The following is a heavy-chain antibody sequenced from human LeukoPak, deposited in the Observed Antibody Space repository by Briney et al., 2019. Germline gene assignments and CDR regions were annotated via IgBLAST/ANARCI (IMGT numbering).Heavy chain of an antibody. CDR3: ASDRIEVDAFDI. CDR1: GGSISSGSYF. CDR2: IYTSGST. V-gene: IGHV4-61*02. Sequence: PSGTLSLTCTVSGGSISSGSYFWSWIRQPAGNGLEWIGRIYTSGSTNYNPSLKSRVTISVDTSKNQFSLKLSSVTAADTAVYYCASDRIEVDAFDIWGQGTMVTVSS. D-gene: IGHD2-15*01. J-gene: IGHJ3*02.